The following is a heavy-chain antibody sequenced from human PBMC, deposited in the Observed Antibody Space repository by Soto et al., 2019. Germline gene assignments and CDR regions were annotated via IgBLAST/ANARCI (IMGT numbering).Heavy chain of an antibody. CDR1: GYTFTSYY. D-gene: IGHD4-17*01. CDR2: INPSGGST. J-gene: IGHJ3*02. Sequence: QVQLVQSGAEVKKPGASVKVSCKASGYTFTSYYMHWVRQAPGQGLEWMGIINPSGGSTSYAQKFQGRVTMTRDTSTSTVYMELSSLRSEDTAVYYCARGRHDYGDYVLNDAFDIWGQGTMVTVSS. V-gene: IGHV1-46*03. CDR3: ARGRHDYGDYVLNDAFDI.